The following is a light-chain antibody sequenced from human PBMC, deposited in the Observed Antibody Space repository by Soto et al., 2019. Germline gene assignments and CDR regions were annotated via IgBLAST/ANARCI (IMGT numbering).Light chain of an antibody. Sequence: DIVLTQSPATLSLSPGERATLSCRASESVRTYVAWYQQKPAQAPRLLIYDASNRATGIPARFSGSGSGTDYTLTISSLEAEDFAVYYCQHRDNWSYMFGQGTKVDIK. V-gene: IGKV3-11*01. CDR2: DAS. CDR3: QHRDNWSYM. CDR1: ESVRTY. J-gene: IGKJ2*01.